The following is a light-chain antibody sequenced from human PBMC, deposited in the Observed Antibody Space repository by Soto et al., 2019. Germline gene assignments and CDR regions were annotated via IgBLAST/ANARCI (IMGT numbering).Light chain of an antibody. CDR2: KAS. J-gene: IGKJ4*01. CDR3: QQYNSYPS. Sequence: DIQMTQSPSTLSASVGDRVTITCRASQSISSWLAWYQQKPGKAPKLLIYKASSLESGVPSRFSGSGSGTELPHTISSLQPDHFATYYCQQYNSYPSFGGGTKVEIK. CDR1: QSISSW. V-gene: IGKV1-5*03.